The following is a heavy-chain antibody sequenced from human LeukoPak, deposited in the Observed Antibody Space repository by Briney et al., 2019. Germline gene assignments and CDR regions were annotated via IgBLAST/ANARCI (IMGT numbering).Heavy chain of an antibody. CDR2: IHYSGSA. D-gene: IGHD1-26*01. CDR1: GGSISSSSYF. V-gene: IGHV4-39*01. Sequence: SETLSLTCTVSGGSISSSSYFWGWIRQPPGRGLEWIGSIHYSGSAYYNPSLRSRVTISVDTSKNQLSLKRSSAPAADTAVYYCARHRGPTDRRAFDIWGQGTLVPVSS. J-gene: IGHJ3*02. CDR3: ARHRGPTDRRAFDI.